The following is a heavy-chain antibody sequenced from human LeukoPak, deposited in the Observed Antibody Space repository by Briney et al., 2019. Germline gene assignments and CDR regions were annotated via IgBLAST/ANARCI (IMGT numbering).Heavy chain of an antibody. CDR2: IRAKAYGGSA. Sequence: QPGGSLRLSCTASGFTFGDYAMNWVRQAPGTGLEWVSFIRAKAYGGSAEYAASVKDRFTISRDDSKSTVYLQMSSLRTEDTAVYYCTRCRYSAEGGYYYYMDVWGKGTTVTVSS. J-gene: IGHJ6*03. CDR1: GFTFGDYA. V-gene: IGHV3-49*04. CDR3: TRCRYSAEGGYYYYMDV. D-gene: IGHD5-18*01.